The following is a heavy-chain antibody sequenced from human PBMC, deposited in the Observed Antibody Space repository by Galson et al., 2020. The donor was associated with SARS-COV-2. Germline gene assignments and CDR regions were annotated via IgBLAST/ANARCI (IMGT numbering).Heavy chain of an antibody. Sequence: GESLKISCAASGFTFSTYTMTWVRQAPGKGLQWVSDISSGSTSIFYADSVKGRFTISRDNAKNSLYLQMDSLRDEDTAVYYCARDPYYLDYWGRGTLVTVSS. CDR3: ARDPYYLDY. J-gene: IGHJ4*02. CDR1: GFTFSTYT. CDR2: ISSGSTSI. V-gene: IGHV3-48*02.